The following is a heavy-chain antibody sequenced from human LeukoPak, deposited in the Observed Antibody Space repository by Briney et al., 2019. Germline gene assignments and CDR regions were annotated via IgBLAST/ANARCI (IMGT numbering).Heavy chain of an antibody. J-gene: IGHJ4*02. CDR2: IYSRGST. CDR1: XGSXXSYY. CDR3: XXXXXXXIEY. Sequence: VXXGSXXSYYWSWVRQPAGKGLEWIGRIYSRGSTNYNPSRKSRVTMSGDPSKNQFSLKLSSVNAADTAVYYGXXXXXXXIEYWXXXXLVTVSS. V-gene: IGHV4-4*07.